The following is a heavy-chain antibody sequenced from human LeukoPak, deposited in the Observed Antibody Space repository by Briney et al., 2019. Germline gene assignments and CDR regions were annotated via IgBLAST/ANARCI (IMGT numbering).Heavy chain of an antibody. D-gene: IGHD6-13*01. CDR3: VRGVGVSRFNYFDP. J-gene: IGHJ5*02. Sequence: GGSLRLSCAASVFTFSSFGMHWVRQAPGKGLEWVAVIWYDASNKYYADSVKGRFTISRDNSKNTLFLQMNSLRDDDTAVYYCVRGVGVSRFNYFDPWGQGTLIIVSS. V-gene: IGHV3-33*01. CDR2: IWYDASNK. CDR1: VFTFSSFG.